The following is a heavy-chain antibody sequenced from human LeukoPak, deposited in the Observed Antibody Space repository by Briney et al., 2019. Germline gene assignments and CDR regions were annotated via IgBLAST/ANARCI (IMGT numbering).Heavy chain of an antibody. D-gene: IGHD4-23*01. CDR1: GFTFTFSTSG. CDR3: ANGAHWATVVGPFDY. CDR2: IRSDGSNK. V-gene: IGHV3-30*02. J-gene: IGHJ4*02. Sequence: GGSLRPSCAASGFTFTFSTSGMHWVRQAPGKGLEWVAFIRSDGSNKYYADSVKGRFSISRDNSKNTLYLQMNSLRSEDTAVYYCANGAHWATVVGPFDYWGQGTLVTVSS.